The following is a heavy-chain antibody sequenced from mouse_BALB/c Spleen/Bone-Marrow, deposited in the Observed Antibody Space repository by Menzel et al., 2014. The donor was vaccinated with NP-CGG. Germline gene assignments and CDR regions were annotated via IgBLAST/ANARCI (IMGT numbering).Heavy chain of an antibody. Sequence: EVQLQQSGGGLVQPGGSLKLSCAASGFDFSRYWMSWVRQAPGKGLEWIGEINPDSSTINYTPSLKDKFIISRDNANNTLCRQMSKVRSEDTALYCWGRLNCCGNLVGWGAGTTVTVSS. CDR3: GRLNCCGNLVG. CDR2: INPDSSTI. V-gene: IGHV4-1*02. J-gene: IGHJ1*01. CDR1: GFDFSRYW. D-gene: IGHD1-1*01.